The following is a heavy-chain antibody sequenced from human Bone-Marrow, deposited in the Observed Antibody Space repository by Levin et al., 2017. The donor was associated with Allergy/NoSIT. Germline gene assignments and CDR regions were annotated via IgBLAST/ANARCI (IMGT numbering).Heavy chain of an antibody. V-gene: IGHV4-59*01. CDR3: ARATPSGGNSYYYFYMDV. J-gene: IGHJ6*03. CDR2: IYYSGST. D-gene: IGHD2-8*02. Sequence: SQTLSLTCTVSGGSITSYYWTWIRQSPEKRLECIGYIYYSGSTNYNPSLKTRVTMSVDTSKNLFSLNLRSVTAADSAVYYCARATPSGGNSYYYFYMDVWGKGTTVTVSS. CDR1: GGSITSYY.